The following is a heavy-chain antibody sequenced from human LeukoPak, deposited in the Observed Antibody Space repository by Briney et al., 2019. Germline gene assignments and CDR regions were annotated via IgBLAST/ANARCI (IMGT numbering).Heavy chain of an antibody. CDR1: GGYFSGYY. CDR2: INHSGST. CDR3: ARGRIYYGSGSYYRGLDY. V-gene: IGHV4-34*01. J-gene: IGHJ4*02. D-gene: IGHD3-10*01. Sequence: PSETLSLTCAVYGGYFSGYYWSWIRQPPGKGLEWIGEINHSGSTNYNPSLKSRVTISVDTSKNQFSLKLSSVTAADTAVYYCARGRIYYGSGSYYRGLDYWGQGTLVTVSS.